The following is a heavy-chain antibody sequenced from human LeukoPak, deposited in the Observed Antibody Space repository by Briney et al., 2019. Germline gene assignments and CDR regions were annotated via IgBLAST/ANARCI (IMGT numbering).Heavy chain of an antibody. D-gene: IGHD2-8*01. V-gene: IGHV1-18*01. CDR3: GRDQGPDDIVPDLYYYYYGMDV. J-gene: IGHJ6*02. Sequence: LGASVKVSCKASGYTFTSYGISWVRQAPGQGLEWMGWISAYNGNTNYAQKLQGRVTMTTDTSTSTAYMELRSLRSDDTAVYYCGRDQGPDDIVPDLYYYYYGMDVWGQGTTVTVSS. CDR2: ISAYNGNT. CDR1: GYTFTSYG.